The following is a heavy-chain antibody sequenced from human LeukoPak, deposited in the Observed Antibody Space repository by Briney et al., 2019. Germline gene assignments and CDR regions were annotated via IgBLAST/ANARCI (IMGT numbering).Heavy chain of an antibody. CDR1: GGSFSGYY. Sequence: PSETLSLTCAVYGGSFSGYYWSWIRQPPGKGLEWIGEINHSGSTNYNPSLKSRVTISVDTSKNQFSLKLSSVTAADTAVYFCARLTRLSTSPDRYYFDYWGQGTLVTVSS. J-gene: IGHJ4*02. D-gene: IGHD6-6*01. CDR2: INHSGST. V-gene: IGHV4-34*01. CDR3: ARLTRLSTSPDRYYFDY.